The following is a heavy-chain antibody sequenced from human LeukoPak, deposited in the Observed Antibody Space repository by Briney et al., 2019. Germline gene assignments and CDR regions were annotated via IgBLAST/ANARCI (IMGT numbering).Heavy chain of an antibody. D-gene: IGHD5-18*01. V-gene: IGHV1-18*01. CDR3: ARVAWGTAMVTGEPDY. J-gene: IGHJ4*02. Sequence: ASVKVCCKASGYTFTSYGISWVRQAPGQGLEWMGWISAYNGNTKYAQNLQGRVTMTTDTSTSTAYMELRSLRSDDTAVYYCARVAWGTAMVTGEPDYWGQGTLVTVSS. CDR1: GYTFTSYG. CDR2: ISAYNGNT.